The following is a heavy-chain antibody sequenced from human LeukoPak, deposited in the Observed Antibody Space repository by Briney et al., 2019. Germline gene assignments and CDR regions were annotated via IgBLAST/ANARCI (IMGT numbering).Heavy chain of an antibody. CDR1: GYPFTGYL. D-gene: IGHD5-12*01. CDR3: ARTSRYGGYYSDDFDI. CDR2: INPDSGGT. J-gene: IGHJ3*02. Sequence: ASVKVSCKASGYPFTGYLMHWVRQPAGQGLGWLGWINPDSGGTNYAQRIQGSVTITTNTTISRAYMEVSRLRSDDKAVEYCARTSRYGGYYSDDFDIWGQGTMVTVSS. V-gene: IGHV1-2*02.